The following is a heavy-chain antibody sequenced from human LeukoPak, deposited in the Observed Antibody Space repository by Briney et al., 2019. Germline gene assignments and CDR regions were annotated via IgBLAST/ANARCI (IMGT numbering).Heavy chain of an antibody. CDR3: ARDWEYYDILTGYYNRRFDY. CDR1: GYTFTGYY. V-gene: IGHV1-2*02. D-gene: IGHD3-9*01. CDR2: INPNSGGT. J-gene: IGHJ4*02. Sequence: ASVNVSCKTSGYTFTGYYMHWVRQAPGQGLEWMGWINPNSGGTNYAQKFQGRVTMTRDTSISTAYMELSRLRSDDTAVYYCARDWEYYDILTGYYNRRFDYWGQGTLVTVSS.